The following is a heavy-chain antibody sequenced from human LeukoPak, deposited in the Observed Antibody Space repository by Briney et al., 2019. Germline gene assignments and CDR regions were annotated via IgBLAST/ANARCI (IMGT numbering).Heavy chain of an antibody. CDR2: IKGDESAR. CDR1: GFTFSSYW. V-gene: IGHV3-7*01. CDR3: ARDVVGSLDY. Sequence: GRSLRLSCAASGFTFSSYWMAWVRQAPGKGLEWVANIKGDESARHQADSVKGRFTISRDNTRNSLYLQMTNLRGDDTAVYYCARDVVGSLDYWSQGTLVTVSS. J-gene: IGHJ4*02. D-gene: IGHD1-26*01.